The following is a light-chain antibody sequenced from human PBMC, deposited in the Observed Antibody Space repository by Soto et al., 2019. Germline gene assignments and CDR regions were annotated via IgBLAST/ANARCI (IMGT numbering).Light chain of an antibody. CDR1: QSVLHSTGYNY. Sequence: DIVMTQSPLSLPVTPGEPASISCRSSQSVLHSTGYNYLDWYLQKPGQSPQLLIFLGSNRASGVPDRFSGSGSGTDFTLKISRVEAEDVGVYYCMQALLSPWTFGQGTKVEIK. V-gene: IGKV2-28*01. CDR2: LGS. CDR3: MQALLSPWT. J-gene: IGKJ1*01.